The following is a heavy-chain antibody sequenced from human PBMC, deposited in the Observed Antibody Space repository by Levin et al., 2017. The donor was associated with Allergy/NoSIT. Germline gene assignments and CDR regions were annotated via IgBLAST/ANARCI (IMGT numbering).Heavy chain of an antibody. CDR3: ARGSFGGVIVNWFDP. V-gene: IGHV3-20*01. Sequence: GESLKISCAASGFTFDDDGMSWVRQAPGKGLEWVSSINWNGGSTGYADSVTGRFTISRDNAKNSLYLQMNSLRVEDTALYHCARGSFGGVIVNWFDPWGQGTLVTVSS. CDR1: GFTFDDDG. J-gene: IGHJ5*02. CDR2: INWNGGST. D-gene: IGHD3-16*02.